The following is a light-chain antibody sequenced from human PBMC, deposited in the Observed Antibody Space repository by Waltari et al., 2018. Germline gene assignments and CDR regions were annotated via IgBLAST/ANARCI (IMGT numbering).Light chain of an antibody. J-gene: IGKJ1*01. V-gene: IGKV3-20*01. CDR1: QSSSTF. Sequence: IVLTQSPGTLSLSPGERATLSCRASQSSSTFLAWYQQGPGQAPRLLIYATSSRATGSPERFSGSGSGTDFSLTISRLEPEDFAVYYCQHYVRLPGTFGQGTKVEIK. CDR3: QHYVRLPGT. CDR2: ATS.